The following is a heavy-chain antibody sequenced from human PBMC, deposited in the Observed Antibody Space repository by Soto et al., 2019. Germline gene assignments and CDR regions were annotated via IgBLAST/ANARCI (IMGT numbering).Heavy chain of an antibody. CDR1: GYTFTSYG. D-gene: IGHD6-25*01. CDR3: ARSGSRGPHPIAGPEVFDY. Sequence: GASVKVSCKASGYTFTSYGISWVRQAPGQGLEWMGWISAYNGNTNYAQKLQGRVTMTTDTSTSTAYMELRSLRSDDTAVYYCARSGSRGPHPIAGPEVFDYWGQGTLVTVSS. V-gene: IGHV1-18*01. J-gene: IGHJ4*02. CDR2: ISAYNGNT.